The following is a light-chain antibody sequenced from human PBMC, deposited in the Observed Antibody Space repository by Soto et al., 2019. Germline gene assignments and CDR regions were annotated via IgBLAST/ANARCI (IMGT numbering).Light chain of an antibody. CDR2: AAS. Sequence: EIVLTHSPGTLSLSPGEIVTLSCRASQSVNNNFLSWYQQKPGQAPRLLIYAASSGATGIPDRFSGSGSGTDFTLTISSLEPEGFAVYYCQQRSNWPPITFGQGTRLEIK. J-gene: IGKJ5*01. CDR3: QQRSNWPPIT. V-gene: IGKV3D-20*02. CDR1: QSVNNNF.